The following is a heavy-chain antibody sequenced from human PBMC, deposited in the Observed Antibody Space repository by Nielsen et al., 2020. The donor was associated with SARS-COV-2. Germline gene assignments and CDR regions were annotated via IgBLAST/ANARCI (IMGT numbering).Heavy chain of an antibody. Sequence: WSLRLSCAASGFTFSSYSMNWVRQAPGKGLEWVSSISSSSSYIYYADSVKGRFTISRDNAKNSLYLQMNSLRAEDTAVYYCASWGSREDAYWGQGTLVTVSS. CDR1: GFTFSSYS. CDR3: ASWGSREDAY. D-gene: IGHD2-15*01. J-gene: IGHJ4*02. V-gene: IGHV3-21*01. CDR2: ISSSSSYI.